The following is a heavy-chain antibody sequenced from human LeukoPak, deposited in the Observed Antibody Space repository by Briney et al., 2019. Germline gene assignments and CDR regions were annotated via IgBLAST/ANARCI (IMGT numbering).Heavy chain of an antibody. D-gene: IGHD4-17*01. CDR3: ARLGYGDYDIDY. V-gene: IGHV4-59*08. CDR1: GGSLSTYS. J-gene: IGHJ4*02. Sequence: PSETLSLTCSVSGGSLSTYSWSWVRQSPGRRLEWIGYIYYGGTTNYNPSLKSRATISVGTSKNQFSLKLSSVTAADTAVYYCARLGYGDYDIDYWGQGTLVTVSS. CDR2: IYYGGTT.